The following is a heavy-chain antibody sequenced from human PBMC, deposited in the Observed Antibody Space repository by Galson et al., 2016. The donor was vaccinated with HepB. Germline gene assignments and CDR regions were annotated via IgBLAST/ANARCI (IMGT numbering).Heavy chain of an antibody. CDR2: INQDGSEK. CDR1: GFTFNFYL. D-gene: IGHD6-19*01. V-gene: IGHV3-7*01. Sequence: SLRLSCAASGFTFNFYLMSWVRQAPGKGLEWVANINQDGSEKSYMASVKGRFTTSRDNAKNSLYLQMNNLRAEDTAVYYCVRDGCSGGHFDYWGQGTLVTVSS. CDR3: VRDGCSGGHFDY. J-gene: IGHJ4*02.